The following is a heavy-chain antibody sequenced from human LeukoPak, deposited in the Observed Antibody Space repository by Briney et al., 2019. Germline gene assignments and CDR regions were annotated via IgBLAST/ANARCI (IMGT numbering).Heavy chain of an antibody. Sequence: SETLSLTCTVSGGSISSYYRSWIRQPPGKGLEWIGYIYYSGSTNYNPSLKSRVTISVDTSKNQFSLKLSSVTAADMAVYYCARNTIFGVENWFDPWGQGTLVTVSS. V-gene: IGHV4-59*01. CDR2: IYYSGST. J-gene: IGHJ5*02. CDR3: ARNTIFGVENWFDP. CDR1: GGSISSYY. D-gene: IGHD3-3*01.